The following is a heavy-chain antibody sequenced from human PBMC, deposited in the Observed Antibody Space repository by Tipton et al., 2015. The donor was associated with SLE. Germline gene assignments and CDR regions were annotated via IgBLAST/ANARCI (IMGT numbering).Heavy chain of an antibody. Sequence: TLSLTCTVSGGSISSYYWSWIRQPPGKGLEWIGYIYYSGSTYCNPSLKSRVTISVDTSKNQFSLKLSSVTAADTAVYYCTRHRLGGADSFDYWGQGALVTVSS. CDR2: IYYSGST. D-gene: IGHD3-16*01. V-gene: IGHV4-59*07. CDR1: GGSISSYY. CDR3: TRHRLGGADSFDY. J-gene: IGHJ4*02.